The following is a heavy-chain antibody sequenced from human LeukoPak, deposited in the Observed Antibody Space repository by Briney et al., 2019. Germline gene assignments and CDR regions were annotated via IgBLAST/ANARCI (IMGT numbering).Heavy chain of an antibody. D-gene: IGHD2-15*01. CDR3: ASDHIVVVVAATSWFDP. CDR2: ISAYNGNT. J-gene: IGHJ5*02. Sequence: GASVKVSCKASGYTFTSYGISWVRQAPGQGLEWMGWISAYNGNTNYAQKLQGRVTMTTDTSTSTAYMELRSLRSDDTAVYYCASDHIVVVVAATSWFDPWGQGTLVTVSS. V-gene: IGHV1-18*01. CDR1: GYTFTSYG.